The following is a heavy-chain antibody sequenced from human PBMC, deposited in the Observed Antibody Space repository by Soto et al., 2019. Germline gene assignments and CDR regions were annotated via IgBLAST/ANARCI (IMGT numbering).Heavy chain of an antibody. Sequence: QVQLVQSGAEVKKPGSSVKVSCKASGGIFSGYTITWVRQAPGQGLEWMGGIIPLFGTSNYAQKFQDRVTITADESTSTAYMELSSMRSDDTSVYYCARADNTAMDTYYYSGLDVWGQGTTVTVPS. J-gene: IGHJ6*02. CDR3: ARADNTAMDTYYYSGLDV. CDR2: IIPLFGTS. D-gene: IGHD5-18*01. CDR1: GGIFSGYT. V-gene: IGHV1-69*01.